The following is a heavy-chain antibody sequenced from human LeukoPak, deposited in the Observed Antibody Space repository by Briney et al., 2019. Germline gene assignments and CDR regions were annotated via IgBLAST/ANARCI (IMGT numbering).Heavy chain of an antibody. J-gene: IGHJ4*02. V-gene: IGHV3-53*01. Sequence: GGSLRLSCAASGFIVSSNYMSWVRQAPGKGLEWVSVLYTAGPTYYADSVQGRFTISRDNSKNTLFLQMDNLRADDTATYYCARSGPSVLWSKSFDYWGQGALVTVSS. CDR3: ARSGPSVLWSKSFDY. CDR1: GFIVSSNY. D-gene: IGHD3-10*01. CDR2: LYTAGPT.